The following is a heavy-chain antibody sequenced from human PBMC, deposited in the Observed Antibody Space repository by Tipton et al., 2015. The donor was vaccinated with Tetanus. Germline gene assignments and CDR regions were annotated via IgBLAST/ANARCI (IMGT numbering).Heavy chain of an antibody. D-gene: IGHD6-19*01. J-gene: IGHJ6*02. CDR2: INPNSGGT. CDR3: AISGWAGSSFYYGMDV. V-gene: IGHV1-2*02. CDR1: GYSFTGYY. Sequence: QVQLVQSGAEVKKPGASVKVSCKTAGYSFTGYYIHWVRQAPGQGLEWMGWINPNSGGTNYAQKFQGRVTMTRDTSISPVYMELSRLKSDDTAVYFCAISGWAGSSFYYGMDVWGRGTTVTVSS.